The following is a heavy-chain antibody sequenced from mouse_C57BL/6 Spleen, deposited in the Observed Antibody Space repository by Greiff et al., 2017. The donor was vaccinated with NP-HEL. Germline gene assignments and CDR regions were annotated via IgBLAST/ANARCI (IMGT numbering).Heavy chain of an antibody. V-gene: IGHV1-50*01. CDR1: GYTFTSYW. J-gene: IGHJ3*01. CDR3: ARRRLDY. CDR2: IDPSDSYT. Sequence: QVQLQQPGAELVKPGASVKLSCKASGYTFTSYWMRWVKQRPGQGLVWIGEIDPSDSYTNYNPKFKGQATLTVDTSSSTAYMQPSGLTAEDSAVYDCARRRLDYWGQGTLVTVSA.